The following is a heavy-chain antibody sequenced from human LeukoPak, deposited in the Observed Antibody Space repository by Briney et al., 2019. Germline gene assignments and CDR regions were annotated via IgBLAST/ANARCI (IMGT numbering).Heavy chain of an antibody. J-gene: IGHJ4*02. CDR3: ARDIGYSSSWYYSDY. CDR1: GYTFTSYG. CDR2: ISAYNGNT. Sequence: ASVKVSCRASGYTFTSYGISWVRQAPGQGLEWMGWISAYNGNTNYAQKLQGRVTMTTDTSTSTAYMELRSPRSDDTAVYYCARDIGYSSSWYYSDYWGQGTLVTVSS. V-gene: IGHV1-18*01. D-gene: IGHD6-13*01.